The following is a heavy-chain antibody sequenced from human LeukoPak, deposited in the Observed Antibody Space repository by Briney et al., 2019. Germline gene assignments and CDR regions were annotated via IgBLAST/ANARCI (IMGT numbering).Heavy chain of an antibody. CDR1: GYTFTSYG. J-gene: IGHJ4*02. V-gene: IGHV1-18*01. Sequence: ASVKVSCKASGYTFTSYGISWVRQAPGQGLEWMGWISAYNGNTNYAQKLQGRVTMTTDTSTSTAYMELRSLRSDDTAVYYCARDHGIWYRDTAMVFDYWGQGTLVTVSS. D-gene: IGHD5-18*01. CDR2: ISAYNGNT. CDR3: ARDHGIWYRDTAMVFDY.